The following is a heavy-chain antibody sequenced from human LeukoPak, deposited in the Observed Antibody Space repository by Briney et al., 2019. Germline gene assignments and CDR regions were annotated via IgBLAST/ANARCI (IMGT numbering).Heavy chain of an antibody. CDR3: ARGALSGSGSYNRFDP. CDR1: GGSISSSSYY. D-gene: IGHD3-10*01. Sequence: SETLSLTCTVSGGSISSSSYYWGWIRQPPGKGLEWIGSIYYSGSTYYNPSLKSRVTISVDTSKHQFSLKLSSVTAADTAVYYCARGALSGSGSYNRFDPWGQGTLVTVSS. J-gene: IGHJ5*02. V-gene: IGHV4-39*07. CDR2: IYYSGST.